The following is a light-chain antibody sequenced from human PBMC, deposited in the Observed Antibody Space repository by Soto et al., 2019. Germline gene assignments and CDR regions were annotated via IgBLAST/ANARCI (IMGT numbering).Light chain of an antibody. CDR1: QSINNN. J-gene: IGKJ5*01. CDR3: LPYSQWPIT. V-gene: IGKV3-15*01. CDR2: GIS. Sequence: EIVLTQSPATLSVSPGESATLSCRSSQSINNNYLAWYQQKPGQAPRLLIYGISTRATGVPARFSGSGSGKESTLTITSLQSEDFAVYSCLPYSQWPITFGQGKRLETK.